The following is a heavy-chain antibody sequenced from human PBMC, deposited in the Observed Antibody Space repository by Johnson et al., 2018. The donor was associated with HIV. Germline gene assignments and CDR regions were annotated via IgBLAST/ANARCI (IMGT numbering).Heavy chain of an antibody. CDR2: ISWSGRTI. CDR1: GFTFSDYY. CDR3: AREMGWEDAFDI. D-gene: IGHD6-19*01. V-gene: IGHV3-11*04. J-gene: IGHJ3*02. Sequence: QVQLVESGGGLVKPGGSLRLSCAASGFTFSDYYMTWIRRAPGKGLEWISYISWSGRTIYYADSVKGRFTISRDNAKNSLYLQMNSLRAEDTAVYYCAREMGWEDAFDIWGQGTMVTVSS.